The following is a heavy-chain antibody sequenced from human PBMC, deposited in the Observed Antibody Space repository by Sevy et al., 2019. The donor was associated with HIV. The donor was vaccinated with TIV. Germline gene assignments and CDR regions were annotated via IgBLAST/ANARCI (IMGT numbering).Heavy chain of an antibody. Sequence: ASVKVSCKTSGGTFSSYAISWVRQAPGQGLEWMGGIIPIFGTANYAQKFQGRVTITADEFTSTAYMDLSSLRSEDTAVYYCARGSGSKTWFDPWGQGTLVTVSS. J-gene: IGHJ5*02. V-gene: IGHV1-69*13. D-gene: IGHD5-12*01. CDR2: IIPIFGTA. CDR1: GGTFSSYA. CDR3: ARGSGSKTWFDP.